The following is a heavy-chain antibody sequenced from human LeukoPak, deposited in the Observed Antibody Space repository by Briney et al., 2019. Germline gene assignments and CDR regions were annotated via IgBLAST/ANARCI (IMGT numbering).Heavy chain of an antibody. Sequence: SDTLSLTCAVSGYSISSSNWWGWIRQPPGKGLERIGYIYYSGSTYYNPSLKSRVTMSVDTSKNQFSLKLSSVTAVDTAEYYCARNPKGYSGYDEWVLLDYWGQGTLVTVSS. V-gene: IGHV4-28*01. CDR1: GYSISSSNW. J-gene: IGHJ4*02. CDR2: IYYSGST. D-gene: IGHD5-12*01. CDR3: ARNPKGYSGYDEWVLLDY.